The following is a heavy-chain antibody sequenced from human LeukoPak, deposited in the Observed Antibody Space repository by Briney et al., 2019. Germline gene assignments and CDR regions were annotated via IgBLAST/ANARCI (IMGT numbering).Heavy chain of an antibody. Sequence: GGSLRLSCAASGFTFSSSAMHWVRQAPGKGLAWVAFIGHEGSNKYYADSVKGRFTISRDNSKNTLYLQMNSLRAEDTAVYYCAKTGGDSVLYYYYMDVWGKGTTVTVSS. D-gene: IGHD3-10*01. J-gene: IGHJ6*03. CDR2: IGHEGSNK. CDR1: GFTFSSSA. V-gene: IGHV3-30*02. CDR3: AKTGGDSVLYYYYMDV.